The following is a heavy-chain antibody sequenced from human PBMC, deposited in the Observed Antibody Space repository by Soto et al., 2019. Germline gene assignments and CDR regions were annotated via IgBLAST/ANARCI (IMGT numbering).Heavy chain of an antibody. CDR3: ARDERVDFWSGYSTSAYYGMDV. D-gene: IGHD3-3*01. CDR1: GGTFSSYA. J-gene: IGHJ6*02. Sequence: SVKVSCKASGGTFSSYAISWVRQAPGQGLEWMGGIIPIFGTANYAQKFQGRVTITADESTSTAYMELSSLRSEDAAVYYCARDERVDFWSGYSTSAYYGMDVWGQGTTVTVSS. V-gene: IGHV1-69*13. CDR2: IIPIFGTA.